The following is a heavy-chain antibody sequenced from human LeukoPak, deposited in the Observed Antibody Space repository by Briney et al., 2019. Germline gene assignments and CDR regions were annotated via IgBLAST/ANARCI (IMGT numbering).Heavy chain of an antibody. CDR2: IWYDGSNK. J-gene: IGHJ4*02. CDR3: ASDVDSNLYY. CDR1: AFTFTNYD. Sequence: PGGSLRLSCAASAFTFTNYDMHWVRQAPGKGLEWVAVIWYDGSNKYYADSVKGRFTISRDNSKNTLYLQMNSLRAEDTAVYYCASDVDSNLYYWGQGTLVTVSS. D-gene: IGHD4-11*01. V-gene: IGHV3-33*08.